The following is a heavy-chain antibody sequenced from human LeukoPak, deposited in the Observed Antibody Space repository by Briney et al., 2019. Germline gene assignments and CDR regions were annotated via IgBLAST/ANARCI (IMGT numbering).Heavy chain of an antibody. CDR3: TRVRHGDYFDY. Sequence: GGSLRLSCAASGFSISDHYMDWVRQAPGKGLEWVGGVRNKPNGYTTDYGTSVKGRFTISRDDSKNSLYLQMNSLTSEDTAVYYRTRVRHGDYFDYWGQGTLVYVSS. D-gene: IGHD4-17*01. J-gene: IGHJ4*02. CDR1: GFSISDHY. CDR2: VRNKPNGYTT. V-gene: IGHV3-72*01.